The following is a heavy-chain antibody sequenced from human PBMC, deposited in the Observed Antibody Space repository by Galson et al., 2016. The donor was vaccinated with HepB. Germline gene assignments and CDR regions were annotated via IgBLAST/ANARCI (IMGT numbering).Heavy chain of an antibody. J-gene: IGHJ4*02. CDR3: ASWRVGGLLFRDY. D-gene: IGHD2-15*01. Sequence: SLRLSCAASGLSFSTFAMGWVRQAPGKGLGWVSGISGSGDNTYYADSVKGRFTISRDNSKNTLYMQINSLRAGDTALYYCASWRVGGLLFRDYWGQGTVVTVSS. CDR1: GLSFSTFA. CDR2: ISGSGDNT. V-gene: IGHV3-23*01.